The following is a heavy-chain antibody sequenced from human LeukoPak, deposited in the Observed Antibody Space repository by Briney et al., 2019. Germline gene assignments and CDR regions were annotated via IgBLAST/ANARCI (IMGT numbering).Heavy chain of an antibody. Sequence: PGGSLRLSCAAPELTFSRYAMTWGRQAPGKGLEWVSSITSRDGRTSYADSVKGRFTVSRDNSKNTLYLQMNYLRVEDTAVYYCASDPNGDYLGAFDFWGQGTLVTVSS. CDR2: ITSRDGRT. D-gene: IGHD2-8*01. CDR1: ELTFSRYA. CDR3: ASDPNGDYLGAFDF. J-gene: IGHJ3*01. V-gene: IGHV3-23*01.